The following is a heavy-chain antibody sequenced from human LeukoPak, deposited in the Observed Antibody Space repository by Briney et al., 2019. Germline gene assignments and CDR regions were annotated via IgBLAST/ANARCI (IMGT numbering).Heavy chain of an antibody. V-gene: IGHV4-59*01. CDR1: GGSISSYY. D-gene: IGHD4-23*01. J-gene: IGHJ4*02. Sequence: PSETLSLTCTVSGGSISSYYWSWIRQPPGKGLEWIGYIYYSGSTNYNPSLKSRATISVDTSKNQFSLKLSSVTAADTAVYYCARIGNGYFDYWGQGTLVTVSS. CDR3: ARIGNGYFDY. CDR2: IYYSGST.